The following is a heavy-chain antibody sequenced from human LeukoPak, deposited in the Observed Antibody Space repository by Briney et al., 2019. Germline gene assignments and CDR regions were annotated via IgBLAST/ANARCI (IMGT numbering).Heavy chain of an antibody. CDR2: TRNKANSYTT. J-gene: IGHJ2*01. V-gene: IGHV3-72*01. Sequence: PGGSLRLSCAASGFTFSDHYMDWVRQAPGRGLEWVGRTRNKANSYTTEYAASVKGRFTISRDNAKNSLYLQMNSLRAEDTAVYYCARDYDSSHWYFDLWGRGTLVTVSS. CDR3: ARDYDSSHWYFDL. CDR1: GFTFSDHY. D-gene: IGHD3-22*01.